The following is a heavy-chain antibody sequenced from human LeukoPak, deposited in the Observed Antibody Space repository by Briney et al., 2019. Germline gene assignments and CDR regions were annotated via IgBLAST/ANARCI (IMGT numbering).Heavy chain of an antibody. Sequence: PGRSLRLSCAASGFTFDDYAMHWVRHAPGKGLEWVSGISWNSGSIGYADSVKGRFTISRDNAKNSLYLQMNSLRAEDTALYYCAKDIYSSSWYYFDYWGQGTLVTVSS. J-gene: IGHJ4*02. V-gene: IGHV3-9*01. D-gene: IGHD6-13*01. CDR2: ISWNSGSI. CDR1: GFTFDDYA. CDR3: AKDIYSSSWYYFDY.